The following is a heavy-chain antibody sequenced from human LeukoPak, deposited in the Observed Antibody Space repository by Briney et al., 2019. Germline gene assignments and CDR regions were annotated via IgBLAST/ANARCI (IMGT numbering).Heavy chain of an antibody. V-gene: IGHV3-64*01. CDR2: ISSNGGST. CDR1: GFTFSSYA. CDR3: AKDRGPEVGYFQH. D-gene: IGHD2-15*01. J-gene: IGHJ1*01. Sequence: PGGSLRLSCAASGFTFSSYAMHWVRQAPGKGLEYVSAISSNGGSTYYANSVKGRFTISRDNSKNTLYLQMNSLRAEDTAVYYCAKDRGPEVGYFQHWGQGTLVTVSS.